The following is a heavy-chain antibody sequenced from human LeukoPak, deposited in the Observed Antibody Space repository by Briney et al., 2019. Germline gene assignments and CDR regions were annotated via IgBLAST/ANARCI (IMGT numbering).Heavy chain of an antibody. D-gene: IGHD6-19*01. Sequence: PGGSLRLSCAASGFTFINYWMGWVRQAPGKGLEWVANIKQDGSETYYVDSVKGRFTIARDNAKSSLFLHMNSLRAEDTAVYYCARWGYTNGWYYFETWGQGTLVTVSS. V-gene: IGHV3-7*01. CDR3: ARWGYTNGWYYFET. J-gene: IGHJ4*02. CDR2: IKQDGSET. CDR1: GFTFINYW.